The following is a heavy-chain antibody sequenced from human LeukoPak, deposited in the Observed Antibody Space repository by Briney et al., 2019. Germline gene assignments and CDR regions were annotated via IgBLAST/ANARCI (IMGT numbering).Heavy chain of an antibody. CDR3: ARQTGSGLFILP. CDR2: ISGSGTI. Sequence: SETLSLTCTVSGGSIHSYWSWIRQPAGKGLEWIGRISGSGTITYNPALQSRPTISIDTSKNQFSLKLMSVTAADTAVYYCARQTGSGLFILPGGQGTLVTVSS. CDR1: GGSIHSY. J-gene: IGHJ4*02. D-gene: IGHD3/OR15-3a*01. V-gene: IGHV4-4*07.